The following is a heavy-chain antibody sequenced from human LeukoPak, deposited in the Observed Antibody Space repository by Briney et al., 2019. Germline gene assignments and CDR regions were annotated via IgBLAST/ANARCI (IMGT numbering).Heavy chain of an antibody. CDR3: AREGDCSSTSCYLAGGD. V-gene: IGHV1-2*02. D-gene: IGHD2-2*01. CDR2: INPNSGGT. CDR1: GHTFTGYY. J-gene: IGHJ4*02. Sequence: ASVKVSCKASGHTFTGYYMHWVRQAPGQGLEWMGWINPNSGGTNYAQKFQGRVTMTRDTSISTAYMELSRLRSDDTAVYYCAREGDCSSTSCYLAGGDWGQGTLVTVSS.